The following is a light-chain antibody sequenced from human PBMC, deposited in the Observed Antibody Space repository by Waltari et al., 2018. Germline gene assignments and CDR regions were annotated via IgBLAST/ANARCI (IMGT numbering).Light chain of an antibody. CDR2: GVF. Sequence: TQSPLSLPVTLGQPASISCKSSRSLVHTDGHTYFYWYHQRPGQSPRRLLYGVFNRDAGVPDRFSGSGSGTDFTLEISRMEAEDVGIYYCMQGTHWPLTFGGGTKVEIK. V-gene: IGKV2-30*02. CDR3: MQGTHWPLT. J-gene: IGKJ4*01. CDR1: RSLVHTDGHTY.